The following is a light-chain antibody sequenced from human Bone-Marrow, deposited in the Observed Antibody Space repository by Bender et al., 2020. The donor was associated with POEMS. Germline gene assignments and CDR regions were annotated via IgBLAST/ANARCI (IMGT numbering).Light chain of an antibody. CDR2: TTN. CDR3: LLDVGGGVYV. CDR1: SGSVSSTSH. V-gene: IGLV8-61*01. J-gene: IGLJ1*01. Sequence: TVVTQEPSVSVSPGGTVTLTCGLSSGSVSSTSHASWYRQNPGQTPRTLIYTTNTRSSGVPDRFYGSILGNKAALTITGAQVDDESDYYCLLDVGGGVYVFGTGTKVTVL.